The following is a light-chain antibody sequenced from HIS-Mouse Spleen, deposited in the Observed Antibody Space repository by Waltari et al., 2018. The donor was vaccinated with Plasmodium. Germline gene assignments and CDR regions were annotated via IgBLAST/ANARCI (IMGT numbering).Light chain of an antibody. CDR2: DVS. J-gene: IGLJ1*01. Sequence: QSALTQPRSVSGSPGQPVTISCTGTSSDVGGYNYVSWYQQNPGKAPKLMIYDVSKRPSGGPDRFSGSKSGNTASLTISGLQAEDEADYYCCSYAGSYTYVFGTGTKVTVL. CDR3: CSYAGSYTYV. CDR1: SSDVGGYNY. V-gene: IGLV2-11*01.